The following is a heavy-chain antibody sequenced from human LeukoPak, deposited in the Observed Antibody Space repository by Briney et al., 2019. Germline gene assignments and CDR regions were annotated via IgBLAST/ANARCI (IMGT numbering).Heavy chain of an antibody. Sequence: ASVKVSCKASGYTFTGYYMHWVRQAPGQGPEWMGIINPSGGSTSYAQKFQGRVTMTRDTSTSTVYMELSSLRSEDTAVYYCARDPLEDTDAFDIWGQGTMVTVSS. CDR3: ARDPLEDTDAFDI. CDR2: INPSGGST. J-gene: IGHJ3*02. CDR1: GYTFTGYY. V-gene: IGHV1-46*01.